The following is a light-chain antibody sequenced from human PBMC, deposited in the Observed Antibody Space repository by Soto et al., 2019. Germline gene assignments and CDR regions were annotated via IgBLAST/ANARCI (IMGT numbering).Light chain of an antibody. CDR2: WAS. CDR1: QIVLHRSVNNNS. J-gene: IGKJ1*01. Sequence: DIMMIQSPASLAVSLGERAAINCKSIQIVLHRSVNNNSAACYQKTPRPPTKVLIDWASTRESGVPDRFSGSGSGKDFTLTISSLQDEDVAVYYCQQYYTTPRTFGQGTKVDIK. V-gene: IGKV4-1*01. CDR3: QQYYTTPRT.